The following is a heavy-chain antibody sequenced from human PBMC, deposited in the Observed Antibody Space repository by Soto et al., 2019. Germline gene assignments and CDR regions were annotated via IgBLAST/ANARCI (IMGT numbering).Heavy chain of an antibody. Sequence: QVQVVQSGAEVKKPGSSVKISCKASGRIFSSFPTSWVRQVPGQGLEWMGGVISASGLVTYAPQFQGRITISAVTSAGIGYLELTSLTSADTAIYYCAKVGSRDGYNYGLEQWGPGTMVTVS. V-gene: IGHV1-69*17. D-gene: IGHD5-18*01. CDR1: GRIFSSFP. CDR2: VISASGLV. J-gene: IGHJ1*01. CDR3: AKVGSRDGYNYGLEQ.